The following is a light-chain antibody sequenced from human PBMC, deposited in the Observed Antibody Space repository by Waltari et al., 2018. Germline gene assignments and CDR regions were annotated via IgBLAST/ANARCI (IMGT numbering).Light chain of an antibody. CDR3: QQKYTTPRT. J-gene: IGKJ1*01. CDR2: SAS. CDR1: QRISDY. V-gene: IGKV1-39*01. Sequence: DIQMTQSPTSLSASVGERVTITCRASQRISDYLNWYQQKPGEAPKLLIYSASNLHSGVPSRFSGSGSGTDFTLTITNLQSDDFATYYCQQKYTTPRTFGHGTKVEVK.